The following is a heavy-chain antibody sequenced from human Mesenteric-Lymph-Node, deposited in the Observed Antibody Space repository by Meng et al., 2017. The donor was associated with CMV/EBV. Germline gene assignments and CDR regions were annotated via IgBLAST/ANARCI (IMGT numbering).Heavy chain of an antibody. CDR2: INSAGNT. D-gene: IGHD6-19*01. CDR1: GSISSSSYY. CDR3: ARHGVAVAGTRWFDP. V-gene: IGHV4-39*01. Sequence: GSISSSSYYWAWISQPPGKGLAGIGSINSAGNTYYNPSLKSRVTISVDTSKNQFSLKLSSVTAADTAVYSCARHGVAVAGTRWFDPWGQGTLVTVSS. J-gene: IGHJ5*02.